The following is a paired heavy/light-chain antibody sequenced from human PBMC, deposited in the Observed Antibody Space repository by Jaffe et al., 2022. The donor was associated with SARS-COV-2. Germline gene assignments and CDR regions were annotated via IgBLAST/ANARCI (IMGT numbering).Heavy chain of an antibody. Sequence: QVQLQESGPGLVKPSETLSLTCSVSGYSISSGYYWGWIRQPPGKGLEWIGSIHHSGTSYYNPSLKSRLTISVDTSKNQFSLKLSSVTAADTAVYHCARDLGGDYYYMDVWGKGTTVTVSS. CDR1: GYSISSGYY. D-gene: IGHD3-16*01. J-gene: IGHJ6*03. CDR2: IHHSGTS. V-gene: IGHV4-38-2*02. CDR3: ARDLGGDYYYMDV.
Light chain of an antibody. J-gene: IGKJ1*01. CDR3: QQYGSSPRT. V-gene: IGKV3-20*01. Sequence: EIVLTQSPGTLSLSPGERATLSCRASQSVSSSYLAWYQQKPGQAPRLLIYGASTRATGIPDRFSGSGSGTDFTLTINRPEPEDFAVYYCQQYGSSPRTFGQGTKVEIK. CDR1: QSVSSSY. CDR2: GAS.